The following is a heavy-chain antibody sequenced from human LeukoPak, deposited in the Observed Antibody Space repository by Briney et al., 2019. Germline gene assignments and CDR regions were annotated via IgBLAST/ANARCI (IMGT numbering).Heavy chain of an antibody. D-gene: IGHD5-12*01. CDR3: ARGEVVATILGYYYYYMDV. CDR2: MNPNSGNT. CDR1: GYTFTSYD. V-gene: IGHV1-8*03. Sequence: ASVKVSCKASGYTFTSYDINWVRQATGQGLEWMGWMNPNSGNTGYAQKFQGRVTITRNTSISTAYMELSSLRSEDTAVYYCARGEVVATILGYYYYYMDVWGKGTTVTVSS. J-gene: IGHJ6*03.